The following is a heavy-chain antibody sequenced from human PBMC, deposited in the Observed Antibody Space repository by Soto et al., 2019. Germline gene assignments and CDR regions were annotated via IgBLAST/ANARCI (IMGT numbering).Heavy chain of an antibody. V-gene: IGHV3-30-3*01. J-gene: IGHJ4*02. CDR2: ISYDGSNK. D-gene: IGHD3-16*01. CDR3: ARDPWGLPPDFDY. CDR1: GFTFSSYA. Sequence: QVQLVESGGGVVQPGRSLRLSCAASGFTFSSYAMHWVRQAPGKGLEWVAVISYDGSNKYYADSVKGRFTISRDNSKNTLYLQMNSLRAEDTAVYYCARDPWGLPPDFDYWGQGTLVTVSS.